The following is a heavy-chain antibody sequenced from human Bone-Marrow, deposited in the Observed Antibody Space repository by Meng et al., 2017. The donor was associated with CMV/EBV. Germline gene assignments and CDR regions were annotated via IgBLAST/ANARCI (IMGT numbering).Heavy chain of an antibody. Sequence: GSLRLSCAVYGGSLSGYYWSWIRQPPGKGLEWIGEINHSGSTNYNPSLKSRVTISVDTSKNQFSLKLSSVTAADTAVYYCASNRIVVVPAAMDYYYYYGMDVWGQGTTVTVSS. CDR3: ASNRIVVVPAAMDYYYYYGMDV. V-gene: IGHV4-34*01. CDR1: GGSLSGYY. D-gene: IGHD2-2*01. J-gene: IGHJ6*02. CDR2: INHSGST.